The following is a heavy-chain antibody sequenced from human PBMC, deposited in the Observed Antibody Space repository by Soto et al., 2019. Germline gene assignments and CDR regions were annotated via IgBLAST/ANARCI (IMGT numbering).Heavy chain of an antibody. CDR2: IYYSGST. CDR3: ARVGWEDDSSGSFDY. CDR1: GGSVSSGSYY. Sequence: QVQLQESGPGLVKPSETLSLTCTVSGGSVSSGSYYWSWIRQPPGKGLEWIGYIYYSGSTNYNPALKSRVTISVDTSKIQFSLKLSSVTAADTAVYYCARVGWEDDSSGSFDYWGQGTLVTVSS. D-gene: IGHD3-22*01. V-gene: IGHV4-61*01. J-gene: IGHJ4*02.